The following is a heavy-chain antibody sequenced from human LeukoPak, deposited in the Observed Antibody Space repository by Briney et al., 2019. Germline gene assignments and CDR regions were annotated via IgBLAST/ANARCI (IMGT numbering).Heavy chain of an antibody. V-gene: IGHV4-59*01. D-gene: IGHD3-22*01. CDR1: GGSISSYY. CDR2: IYYSGST. J-gene: IGHJ6*03. Sequence: SETLSLTCTVSGGSISSYYWSWTRQPPGKGLEWIGYIYYSGSTNYNPSLKSRVTISVDTSKNQFSLKLSSVTAADTAVYYCARGTYYYDSSGYYYSYYYYYMDVWGKGTTVTVSS. CDR3: ARGTYYYDSSGYYYSYYYYYMDV.